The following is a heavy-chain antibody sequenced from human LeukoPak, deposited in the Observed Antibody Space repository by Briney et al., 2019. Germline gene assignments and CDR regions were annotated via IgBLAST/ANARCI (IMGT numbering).Heavy chain of an antibody. CDR1: GGSFSGYY. J-gene: IGHJ5*02. CDR2: INHSGST. Sequence: SETLSLTCAVYGGSFSGYYWSWIRQPPGKGLEWIGEINHSGSTNYNPSLKSRVTISVDTSKNQFSPKLSSVTAADTAVYYCARGAVAAYNWFDPWGQGTLVTVSS. CDR3: ARGAVAAYNWFDP. D-gene: IGHD6-19*01. V-gene: IGHV4-34*01.